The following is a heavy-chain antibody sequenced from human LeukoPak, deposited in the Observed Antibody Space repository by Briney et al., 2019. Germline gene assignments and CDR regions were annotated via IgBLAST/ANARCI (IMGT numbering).Heavy chain of an antibody. CDR1: GGSISSSSYY. CDR3: ARGRWISGNYYNFDS. D-gene: IGHD1-26*01. Sequence: PSETLSLTCTVSGGSISSSSYYWGWIRQPPGKGLEWIGSIYYSGSTYYNPSLKSRVTISVDTSKNQFSLKLSSVTAADTAVYHCARGRWISGNYYNFDSWGQGTLVTVSS. CDR2: IYYSGST. J-gene: IGHJ4*02. V-gene: IGHV4-39*07.